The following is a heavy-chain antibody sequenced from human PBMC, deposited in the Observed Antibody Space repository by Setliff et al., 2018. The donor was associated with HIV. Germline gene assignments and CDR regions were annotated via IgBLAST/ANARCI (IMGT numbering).Heavy chain of an antibody. Sequence: GGSLRLSCAASGFTFSTYSMNWVRQAPGKGLEWVACISSSSSIIYYADSVKGRVTISRDNAKNSLYLQMISVRDEDTAVYYCARDQNWGGYFDLWGRGTLVTVSS. CDR1: GFTFSTYS. V-gene: IGHV3-48*02. D-gene: IGHD7-27*01. J-gene: IGHJ2*01. CDR2: ISSSSSII. CDR3: ARDQNWGGYFDL.